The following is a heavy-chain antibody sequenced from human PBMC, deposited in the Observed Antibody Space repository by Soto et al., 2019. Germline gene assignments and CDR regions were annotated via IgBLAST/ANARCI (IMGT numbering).Heavy chain of an antibody. D-gene: IGHD3-16*01. CDR2: TYYRSKWYN. CDR3: ARGSLRGGNWYFDL. J-gene: IGHJ2*01. V-gene: IGHV6-1*01. Sequence: QVQLQQSGPVLVKPSQTLSLPCAISGDSVSRNTATWNWIRQSPSRGLEWLGRTYYRSKWYNDYAVSVKSRITINADTSKNQFSLQVNSVTPEDTAVYYCARGSLRGGNWYFDLWGRGTLVTVSS. CDR1: GDSVSRNTAT.